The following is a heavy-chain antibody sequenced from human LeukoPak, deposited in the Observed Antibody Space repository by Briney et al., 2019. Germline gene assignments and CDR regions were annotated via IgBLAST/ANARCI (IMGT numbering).Heavy chain of an antibody. CDR1: GFTFSGYS. D-gene: IGHD6-19*01. Sequence: QSGGSLRLSCAASGFTFSGYSMNWVRQAPGKGLEWVSSIDYDGGSGHYADSVKGRFTISRDNSNNTLFLHLNSLRGEDTAVYYCTRNSGWYGLSWGQGTLVTVSS. J-gene: IGHJ1*01. V-gene: IGHV3-NL1*01. CDR2: IDYDGGSG. CDR3: TRNSGWYGLS.